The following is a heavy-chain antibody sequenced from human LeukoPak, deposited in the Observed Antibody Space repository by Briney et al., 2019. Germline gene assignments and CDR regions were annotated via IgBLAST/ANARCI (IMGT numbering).Heavy chain of an antibody. D-gene: IGHD6-13*01. Sequence: PSETLSLTCTVSGGSISSYYWSWIRQPPGKGLEWIGYIYYSGSTNYNPSLKSRVTISVDKSKNQFSLKLSSVTAADTAVYYCARDRGSSSWSDAFDIWGQGTMVTVSS. CDR2: IYYSGST. J-gene: IGHJ3*02. V-gene: IGHV4-59*12. CDR1: GGSISSYY. CDR3: ARDRGSSSWSDAFDI.